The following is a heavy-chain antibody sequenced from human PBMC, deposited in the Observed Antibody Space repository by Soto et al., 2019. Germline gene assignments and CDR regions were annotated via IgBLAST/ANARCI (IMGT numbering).Heavy chain of an antibody. CDR3: AGDWRVPRYSYGIDV. J-gene: IGHJ6*02. CDR1: GGAFSSYA. Sequence: SVKVSCKASGGAFSSYAISWVRQAPGQGLEWMGGIIPIFGTANYAQKFQGRVTITADESTSTAYMELSSLRSEDTAVYYCAGDWRVPRYSYGIDVWGQGTTVTVSS. V-gene: IGHV1-69*13. CDR2: IIPIFGTA. D-gene: IGHD3-9*01.